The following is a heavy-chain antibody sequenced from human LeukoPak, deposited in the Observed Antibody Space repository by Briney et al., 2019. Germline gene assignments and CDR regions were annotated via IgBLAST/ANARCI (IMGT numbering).Heavy chain of an antibody. V-gene: IGHV4-59*01. D-gene: IGHD5-18*01. Sequence: SETLSLTCTVSGGSISSYYWSWLRQPPGKGLEWIGYIYYSRSTNYNPSLKSRVTISVDTSKNQFSLKLSSVTAADTAVYYCASHPRGYTYGPFDPWGQGTLVTVSS. J-gene: IGHJ5*02. CDR2: IYYSRST. CDR3: ASHPRGYTYGPFDP. CDR1: GGSISSYY.